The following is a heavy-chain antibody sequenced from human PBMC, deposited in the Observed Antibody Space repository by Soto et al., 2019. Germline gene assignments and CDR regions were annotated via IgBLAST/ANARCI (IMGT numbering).Heavy chain of an antibody. CDR1: GGSISSSSYY. V-gene: IGHV4-39*01. CDR3: ARPSRPGYYGMDV. CDR2: IYYSGST. J-gene: IGHJ6*02. Sequence: SETLSLTCTVSGGSISSSSYYWGWIRQPPGKGLEWIGSIYYSGSTYYNPSLKSRVTISVDTSKNQVSLKLSSVTAADTAVYYCARPSRPGYYGMDVWGQGTTVTVSS.